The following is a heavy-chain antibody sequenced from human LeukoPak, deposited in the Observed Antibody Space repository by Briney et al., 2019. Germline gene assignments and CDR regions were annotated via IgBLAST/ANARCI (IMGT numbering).Heavy chain of an antibody. J-gene: IGHJ4*02. D-gene: IGHD3-22*01. V-gene: IGHV1-69*13. Sequence: ASVKVSCKASGGTFSSYAISWVRQAPGQGLEWMGGIIPIFGTANYAQKFQGRVTITADESTSTAYMELSSLRSEDTAVYYCARTYYYDSSGYYYTGYFDYWGQGTLVTVSS. CDR2: IIPIFGTA. CDR3: ARTYYYDSSGYYYTGYFDY. CDR1: GGTFSSYA.